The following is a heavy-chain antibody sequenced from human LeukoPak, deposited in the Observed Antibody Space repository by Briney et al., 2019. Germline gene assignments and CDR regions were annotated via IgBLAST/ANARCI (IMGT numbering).Heavy chain of an antibody. CDR1: GGTFSSYA. V-gene: IGHV1-69*04. CDR3: ARNTASRLLPIDSRFDP. Sequence: ASVKVSCKASGGTFSSYAISWVRQAPGQGLEWMGRIIPILGIANYAQKFQGRVTITADKSTSTAYMELSSLRSEDTAVYYCARNTASRLLPIDSRFDPWGQGTLVTVSS. CDR2: IIPILGIA. D-gene: IGHD2-15*01. J-gene: IGHJ5*02.